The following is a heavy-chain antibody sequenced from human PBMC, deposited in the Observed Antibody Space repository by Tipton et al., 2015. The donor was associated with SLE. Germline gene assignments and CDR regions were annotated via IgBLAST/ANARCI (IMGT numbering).Heavy chain of an antibody. J-gene: IGHJ5*02. V-gene: IGHV4-59*12. CDR3: AREGTTVPNWFDP. D-gene: IGHD4-11*01. CDR1: GGSFSGYY. Sequence: TLSLTCAVYGGSFSGYYWSWIRQPPGKGLEWIGYIYYSGSTNYNPSLKSRVTISVDTSKNQFSLKLSSVTAADTAVYYCAREGTTVPNWFDPWGQGTLVTVSS. CDR2: IYYSGST.